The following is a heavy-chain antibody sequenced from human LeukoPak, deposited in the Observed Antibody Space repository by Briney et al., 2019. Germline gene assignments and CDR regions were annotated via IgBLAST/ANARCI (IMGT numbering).Heavy chain of an antibody. CDR3: AKSADSSRYYYFDY. CDR1: GYTLTELS. D-gene: IGHD3-22*01. Sequence: ASVKVSCKVSGYTLTELSMHWVRQAPGKGLEWMGGFDPEDGETIYAQKFQGRVTMTEDTSTDTAYMELSSLRPEDTALYYCAKSADSSRYYYFDYWGQGTLVTVSS. V-gene: IGHV1-24*01. CDR2: FDPEDGET. J-gene: IGHJ4*02.